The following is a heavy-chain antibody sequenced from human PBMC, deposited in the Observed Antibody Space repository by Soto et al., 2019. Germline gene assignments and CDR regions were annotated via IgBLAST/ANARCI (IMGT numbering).Heavy chain of an antibody. J-gene: IGHJ5*02. CDR3: ARVGGYNWFDT. V-gene: IGHV3-74*01. CDR1: GFTFSSYW. Sequence: EVQLVESGGGLVQPGGSLRLSCAGSGFTFSSYWMHWVRQVPGKWLLWVSRIDSDGTSTNYADSGKGRFTIARDNAKNNLYLQMNSLRAEDTGVYYCARVGGYNWFDTWGQGTLVTVSS. CDR2: IDSDGTST.